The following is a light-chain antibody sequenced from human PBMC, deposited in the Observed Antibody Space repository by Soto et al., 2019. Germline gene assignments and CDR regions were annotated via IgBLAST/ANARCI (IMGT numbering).Light chain of an antibody. J-gene: IGKJ1*01. CDR2: EAS. Sequence: DIQMTQSPSTLSASVGDRVTITCRASQSISSRLAWYQQKPGKAPKLLIYEASSLESGVPSRFSGSRSGKEFTHTISSLQPDDFATYYCQQYNSYSPRTFGQGTKVEIK. CDR1: QSISSR. V-gene: IGKV1-5*03. CDR3: QQYNSYSPRT.